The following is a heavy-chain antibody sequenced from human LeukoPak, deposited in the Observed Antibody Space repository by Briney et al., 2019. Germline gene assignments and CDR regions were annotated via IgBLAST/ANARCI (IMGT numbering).Heavy chain of an antibody. V-gene: IGHV1-18*01. CDR3: ARDLRPHIVLMVYAELGY. CDR1: GYTFTSYG. D-gene: IGHD2-8*01. J-gene: IGHJ4*02. CDR2: ISAYNGNT. Sequence: ASVKVSCKASGYTFTSYGISWVRQAPGQGLEWMGWISAYNGNTNYAQKLQGRVTMTTDTSTSTAYMELRSLRSDDTAVYYCARDLRPHIVLMVYAELGYWGQGTLVTVSS.